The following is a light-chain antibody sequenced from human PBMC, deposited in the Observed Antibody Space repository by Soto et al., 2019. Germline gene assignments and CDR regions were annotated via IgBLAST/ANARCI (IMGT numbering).Light chain of an antibody. CDR3: QQYYSSPPT. Sequence: DIVMTQSPDSLGVSLGERATINCKSSQSVLYSSNNKNYLAWYQQKPGQPPKLLIYWASIRESGVPDRFSGSGSGTDLTLTISSLQAEDVAVYYCQQYYSSPPTFGGGTKVEIK. V-gene: IGKV4-1*01. J-gene: IGKJ4*01. CDR1: QSVLYSSNNKNY. CDR2: WAS.